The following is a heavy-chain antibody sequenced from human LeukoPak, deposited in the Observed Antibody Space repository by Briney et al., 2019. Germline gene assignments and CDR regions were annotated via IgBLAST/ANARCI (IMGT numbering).Heavy chain of an antibody. J-gene: IGHJ4*02. CDR2: VNGDGSST. CDR3: AVKGGYNDWDAPFDY. D-gene: IGHD5-12*01. CDR1: GFTFSSYW. Sequence: GGSLRLSCAASGFTFSSYWMHWVRQAPGKGLVWVARVNGDGSSTTYADSVKGRFTVSRDNAKNALYLQMNSLGAEDTAVYYCAVKGGYNDWDAPFDYWGQGTLVTVSS. V-gene: IGHV3-74*01.